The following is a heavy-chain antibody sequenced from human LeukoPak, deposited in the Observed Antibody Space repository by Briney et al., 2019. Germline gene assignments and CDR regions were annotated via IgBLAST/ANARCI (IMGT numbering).Heavy chain of an antibody. D-gene: IGHD1-26*01. CDR3: ARGGIVGASFDY. CDR1: GFTFSSYS. J-gene: IGHJ4*02. CDR2: ISSSSSYI. Sequence: GGSLTLSCAASGFTFSSYSMNWVRQAPGKGLEWVSSISSSSSYIYYADSVKGRFTISRDNAKNSLYLQMNSLRAEDTAVYYCARGGIVGASFDYWGQGTLVTVSS. V-gene: IGHV3-21*01.